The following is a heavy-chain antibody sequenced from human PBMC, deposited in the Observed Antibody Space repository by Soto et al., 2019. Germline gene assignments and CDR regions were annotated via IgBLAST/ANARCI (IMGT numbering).Heavy chain of an antibody. CDR2: ISWNSETI. Sequence: DVQVVESGGGLVQPGRSLRLSCAASGFTVDDYAMHWVRQAPGKGLEWVSGISWNSETIDYADSVKGRFTISRDNAKSSLFLQMNSLRPDDTALYYCAKDMKWGGMTTIHYFDSWGQGTLVTVSS. V-gene: IGHV3-9*01. J-gene: IGHJ4*02. CDR3: AKDMKWGGMTTIHYFDS. CDR1: GFTVDDYA. D-gene: IGHD4-17*01.